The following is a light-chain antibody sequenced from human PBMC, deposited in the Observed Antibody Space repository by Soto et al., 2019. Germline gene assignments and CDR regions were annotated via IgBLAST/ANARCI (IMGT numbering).Light chain of an antibody. V-gene: IGKV3-15*01. CDR2: GAS. Sequence: EILMTQSPATLSVSRGERATLSCRASQSVSHNLAWYQQKPGQAPRLLFYGASIRAIGIPARFSGSGSGTEFTLTISSLQSEDFAIYYCQQSNNWPYTFGQGTKLEIK. J-gene: IGKJ2*01. CDR1: QSVSHN. CDR3: QQSNNWPYT.